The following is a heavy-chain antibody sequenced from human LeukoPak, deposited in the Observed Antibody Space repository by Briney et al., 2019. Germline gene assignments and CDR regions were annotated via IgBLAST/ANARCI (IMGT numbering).Heavy chain of an antibody. Sequence: GRSLRLSCAASGFTFDDYAMHWVRQAPGKGLEWVSGISWNRGSIGYADSVKGRFTISRDNAKNSLYLQMNSLRAEDTALYYCAKGSLYGGNSEYFQHWGQGTLVTVSS. CDR3: AKGSLYGGNSEYFQH. J-gene: IGHJ1*01. D-gene: IGHD4-23*01. CDR1: GFTFDDYA. V-gene: IGHV3-9*01. CDR2: ISWNRGSI.